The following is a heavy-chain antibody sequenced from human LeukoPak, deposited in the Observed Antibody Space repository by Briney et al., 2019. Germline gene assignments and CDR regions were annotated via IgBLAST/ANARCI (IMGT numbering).Heavy chain of an antibody. CDR3: ARDLVYNWNDVLSSDAFDI. Sequence: GGSLRLSCAASGFTFSSYSMTWVRQAPGKGLEWVSSISSSSYIYYADSVKGRFTISRDNAKNSLYLQMNSLRVEDTAVYYCARDLVYNWNDVLSSDAFDIWGQGTMVTVSS. D-gene: IGHD1-20*01. J-gene: IGHJ3*02. CDR2: ISSSSYI. CDR1: GFTFSSYS. V-gene: IGHV3-21*01.